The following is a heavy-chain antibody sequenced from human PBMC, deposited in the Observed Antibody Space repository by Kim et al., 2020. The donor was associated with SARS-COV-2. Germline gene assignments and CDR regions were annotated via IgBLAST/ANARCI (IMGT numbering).Heavy chain of an antibody. CDR3: ARGWPQLYSGSYFYYFDY. D-gene: IGHD1-26*01. J-gene: IGHJ4*02. Sequence: GRVTISRDNSKHTLFLQMVSLRPEDTAVYYCARGWPQLYSGSYFYYFDYWGQGTLVTVSS. V-gene: IGHV3-30*01.